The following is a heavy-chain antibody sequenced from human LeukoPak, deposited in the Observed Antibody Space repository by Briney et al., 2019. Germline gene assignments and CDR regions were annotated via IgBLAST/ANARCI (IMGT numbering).Heavy chain of an antibody. Sequence: SETLSLTCTVSGGSISSYYWSWIRQPPGKGLEWIGYIYYSGSTNYNPSLKSRVTISVDTSKNQFSLKLSSVTAADTAVYYCARLGYGYSSRQFDYWGQGTLVTVSS. CDR1: GGSISSYY. V-gene: IGHV4-59*08. D-gene: IGHD6-13*01. J-gene: IGHJ4*02. CDR3: ARLGYGYSSRQFDY. CDR2: IYYSGST.